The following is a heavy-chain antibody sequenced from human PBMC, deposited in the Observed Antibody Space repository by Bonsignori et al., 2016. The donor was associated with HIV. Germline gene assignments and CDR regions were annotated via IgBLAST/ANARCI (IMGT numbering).Heavy chain of an antibody. J-gene: IGHJ6*03. CDR3: AREMVVVAATPIPFVPYYYYMDV. CDR2: IYYSGST. V-gene: IGHV4-59*12. D-gene: IGHD2-15*01. Sequence: WIRQPPGKGLEWIGYIYYSGSTNYSPSLKSRVTMSVDTSKNQFSLKLSSVTAADTAVYYCAREMVVVAATPIPFVPYYYYMDVWGKGTTVTVSS.